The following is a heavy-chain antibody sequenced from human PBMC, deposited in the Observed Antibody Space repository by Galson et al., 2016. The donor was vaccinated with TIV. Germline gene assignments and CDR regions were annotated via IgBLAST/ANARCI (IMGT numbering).Heavy chain of an antibody. J-gene: IGHJ4*02. Sequence: SVKVSCKASGYTFTSYDINWVRQATGQGLEWMGWMNPNSGKTDYAQKFQGRVTVTRNTSISTAYMELSSLRSEDTAAYYCARWGWLPIWGQGTLVTVST. CDR1: GYTFTSYD. V-gene: IGHV1-8*01. D-gene: IGHD3-16*01. CDR3: ARWGWLPI. CDR2: MNPNSGKT.